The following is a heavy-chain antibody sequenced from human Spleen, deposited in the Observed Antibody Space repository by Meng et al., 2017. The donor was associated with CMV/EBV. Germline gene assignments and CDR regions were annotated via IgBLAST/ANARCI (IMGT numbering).Heavy chain of an antibody. CDR1: GYSFSTYW. Sequence: GESLKISCKGSGYSFSTYWVAWVRQMPGKGLEWMGIIYPGDSDTRYSPSFQGQVTISADKSISTAFLQWSGLKASDTAMYFCARSQDAAGHVDSWGQGTLVTVS. CDR2: IYPGDSDT. D-gene: IGHD6-13*01. J-gene: IGHJ4*02. V-gene: IGHV5-51*01. CDR3: ARSQDAAGHVDS.